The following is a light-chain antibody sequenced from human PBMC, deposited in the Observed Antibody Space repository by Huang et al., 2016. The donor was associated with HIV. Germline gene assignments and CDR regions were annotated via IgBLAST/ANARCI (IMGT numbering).Light chain of an antibody. Sequence: DIVMTQSPDSLAVSLGERATINCKSSQSFLYSSNNKNYLAWYQQKPGQPPKLLIYWASTRESGGPDRISGSGSGTDFTLTISNLQAEDVAIYYCQQYYSLPLTFGGGTKVEIK. CDR1: QSFLYSSNNKNY. CDR3: QQYYSLPLT. J-gene: IGKJ4*01. V-gene: IGKV4-1*01. CDR2: WAS.